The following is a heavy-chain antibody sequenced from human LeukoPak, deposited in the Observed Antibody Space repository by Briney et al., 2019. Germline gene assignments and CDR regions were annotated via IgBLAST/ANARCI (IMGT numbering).Heavy chain of an antibody. CDR3: ARDPRGGTSRDNWFDP. J-gene: IGHJ5*02. CDR2: IYYSGST. CDR1: GGSISSYY. D-gene: IGHD1-1*01. Sequence: PSETLSLTCTVSGGSISSYYWSWIRQPPGKGLEWIGYIYYSGSTNYNPSLKSRVTISVDTSKNQFSLKLNPVTAADTAVYYCARDPRGGTSRDNWFDPWGQGTLVTVSS. V-gene: IGHV4-59*01.